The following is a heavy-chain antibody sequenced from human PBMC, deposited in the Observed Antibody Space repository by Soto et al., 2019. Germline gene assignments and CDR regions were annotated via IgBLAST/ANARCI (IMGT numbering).Heavy chain of an antibody. Sequence: QVQLVQSGAEVKKPGSSVKVSCKASGGTFSSYAISWVRQAPGQGLEWMGGIIPIFGTANYAQKFQGRVTITADESTSTAYMELSNMRSEDTAVYYCARGGHWNVRVKTYMDVWGQGTTVTVSS. CDR1: GGTFSSYA. D-gene: IGHD1-1*01. CDR3: ARGGHWNVRVKTYMDV. V-gene: IGHV1-69*01. CDR2: IIPIFGTA. J-gene: IGHJ6*02.